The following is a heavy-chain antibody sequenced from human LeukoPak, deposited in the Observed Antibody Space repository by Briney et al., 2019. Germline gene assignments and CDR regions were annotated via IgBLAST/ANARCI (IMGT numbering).Heavy chain of an antibody. CDR1: GGTFSSYA. CDR2: IIPIFGTA. J-gene: IGHJ5*02. CDR3: ARGPIDVEYSSSGSWFDP. D-gene: IGHD6-6*01. V-gene: IGHV1-69*13. Sequence: SVKVSCKASGGTFSSYAISWVRQAPGQGLEWMGGIIPIFGTANYAQKFQGRVTITADESTSTAYMELSSLRSEDTAVYYCARGPIDVEYSSSGSWFDPWGQGTLVTVSS.